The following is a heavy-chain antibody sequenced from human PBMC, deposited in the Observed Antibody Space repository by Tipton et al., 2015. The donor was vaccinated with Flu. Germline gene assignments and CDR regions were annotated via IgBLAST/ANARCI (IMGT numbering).Heavy chain of an antibody. V-gene: IGHV1-2*02. D-gene: IGHD6-25*01. J-gene: IGHJ4*02. CDR2: INPDSGAS. CDR3: AKEYQLMSSAYFDY. CDR1: GYTFTAYY. Sequence: QSGPEVKKPGASLKVSCKAFGYTFTAYYMHWVRQAPGQGLEWIGWINPDSGASNLARKFQARVTVTRDAAISTAYLEVSSLRSDDTAIYYCAKEYQLMSSAYFDYWGQGSLVTVSS.